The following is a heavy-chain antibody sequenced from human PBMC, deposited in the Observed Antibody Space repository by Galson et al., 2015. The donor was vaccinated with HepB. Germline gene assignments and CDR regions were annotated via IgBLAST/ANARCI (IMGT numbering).Heavy chain of an antibody. J-gene: IGHJ6*02. V-gene: IGHV1-18*04. CDR3: ARVRYCSSTSCYTNYYYYYGMDV. Sequence: SVKVSCKASGYTFTSYGISWVRQAPGQGLEWMGWISAYNGNTNYAQKLQGRVTMTTDTSTSTAYMELRSLRSDDTAVYYCARVRYCSSTSCYTNYYYYYGMDVWGQGTTVTVSS. D-gene: IGHD2-2*02. CDR1: GYTFTSYG. CDR2: ISAYNGNT.